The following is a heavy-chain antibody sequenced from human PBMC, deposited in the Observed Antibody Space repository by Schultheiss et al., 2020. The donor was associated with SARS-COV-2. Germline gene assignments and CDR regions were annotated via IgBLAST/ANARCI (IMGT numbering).Heavy chain of an antibody. CDR1: GGSFSGYY. Sequence: SETLSLTCAVYGGSFSGYYWSWIRQPPGKGLEWIGYIYYSGSTNYNPSLKSRVTISVDTSKNQFSLKLSSVTAADTAVYYCARGGDAAAGRNWFDPWGQGTLVTVSS. CDR3: ARGGDAAAGRNWFDP. V-gene: IGHV4-59*12. J-gene: IGHJ5*02. CDR2: IYYSGST. D-gene: IGHD6-13*01.